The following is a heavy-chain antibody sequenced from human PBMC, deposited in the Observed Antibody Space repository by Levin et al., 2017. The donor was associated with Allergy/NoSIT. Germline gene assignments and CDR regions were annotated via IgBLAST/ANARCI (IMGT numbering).Heavy chain of an antibody. J-gene: IGHJ4*02. D-gene: IGHD6-13*01. Sequence: LSLTCAASGFTFSSYSMNWVRQAPGKGLEWVSYISSSSSTIYYADSVKGRFTISRDNAKNSLYLQMNSLRDEDTAVYYCARGMVEAAAGTFYDYWGQGTLVTVSS. CDR2: ISSSSSTI. CDR1: GFTFSSYS. V-gene: IGHV3-48*02. CDR3: ARGMVEAAAGTFYDY.